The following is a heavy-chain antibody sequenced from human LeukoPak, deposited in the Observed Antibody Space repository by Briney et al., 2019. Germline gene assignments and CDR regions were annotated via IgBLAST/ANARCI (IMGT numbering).Heavy chain of an antibody. D-gene: IGHD6-13*01. CDR2: ISGSGGST. J-gene: IGHJ4*02. CDR1: GFTFSSYA. V-gene: IGHV3-23*01. Sequence: GGSLRLSCAASGFTFSSYAMSWVRQAPGKGLEWVSAISGSGGSTYYADSVKGRFTISRDNSKNTLFLQMNSLRAEDTAVYYCAKDPIPRIAAAGTGSAYWGQGTLVTVSS. CDR3: AKDPIPRIAAAGTGSAY.